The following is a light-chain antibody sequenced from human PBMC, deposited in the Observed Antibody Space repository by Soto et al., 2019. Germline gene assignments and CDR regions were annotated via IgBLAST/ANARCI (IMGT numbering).Light chain of an antibody. Sequence: DIQLTQSPSSLSASVGDRVTITCRASEDISHYLAWYQQRPGKVPRLLIYAASTLKIGVPTRFSGSGSGTDFTLTISGLQPEDVASYYCHKYDRAPWTFAQGTKVDMK. CDR2: AAS. V-gene: IGKV1-27*01. CDR1: EDISHY. J-gene: IGKJ1*01. CDR3: HKYDRAPWT.